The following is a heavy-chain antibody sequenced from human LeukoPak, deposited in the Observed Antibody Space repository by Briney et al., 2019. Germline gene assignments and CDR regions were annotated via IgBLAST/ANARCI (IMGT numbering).Heavy chain of an antibody. CDR2: INHSGST. Sequence: SETLSLTCAVYGGSFSGYYWSWIRQPPGKGLEWIGEINHSGSTNYNPSLKSRATISVDTSKNQFSLKLSSVTAADTAVYYCARGMRRGYSYGYGGNWFDPWGQGTLVTVSS. D-gene: IGHD5-18*01. CDR1: GGSFSGYY. V-gene: IGHV4-34*01. J-gene: IGHJ5*02. CDR3: ARGMRRGYSYGYGGNWFDP.